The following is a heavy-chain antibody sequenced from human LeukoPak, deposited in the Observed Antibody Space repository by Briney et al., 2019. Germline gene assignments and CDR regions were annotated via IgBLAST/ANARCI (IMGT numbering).Heavy chain of an antibody. J-gene: IGHJ3*02. CDR3: ARGRAGTFI. V-gene: IGHV5-10-1*01. Sequence: GESLKISCKGSGYNFTSYCISLVRQMPGKGLEWMGRIDPSDSYTNYSPSFQGHVTISADKAISTAYLQWSSLKASDAAMYYCARGRAGTFIWGPGTMVTVSS. D-gene: IGHD3-16*01. CDR1: GYNFTSYC. CDR2: IDPSDSYT.